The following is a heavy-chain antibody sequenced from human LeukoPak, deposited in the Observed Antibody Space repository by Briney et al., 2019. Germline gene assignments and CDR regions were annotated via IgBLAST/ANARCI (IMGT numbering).Heavy chain of an antibody. D-gene: IGHD3-10*01. CDR1: GGSFSGYY. CDR3: ARVGITMVRGVITRYGGMDV. V-gene: IGHV4-34*01. J-gene: IGHJ6*02. CDR2: TNHSGST. Sequence: KTSETLSLTCAVYGGSFSGYYWSWIRQPPGKGLEWIGETNHSGSTNYNPSLKSRVTISVDTSKNQFSLKLSSVTAADTAVYYCARVGITMVRGVITRYGGMDVWGQGTTVTVSS.